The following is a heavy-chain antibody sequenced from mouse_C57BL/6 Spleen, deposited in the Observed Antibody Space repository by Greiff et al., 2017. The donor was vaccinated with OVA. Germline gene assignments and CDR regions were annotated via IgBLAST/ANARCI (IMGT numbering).Heavy chain of an antibody. V-gene: IGHV1-18*01. CDR1: GYTFTDYN. CDR2: INPNNGGT. D-gene: IGHD1-1*01. Sequence: EVQLQESGPELVKPGASVKIPCKASGYTFTDYNMDWVKQSHGKSLEWIGDINPNNGGTIYNQKFKGKATLTVDKSSSTAYMELRSLTSEDTAVYYCARGITTVVGRYFDVWGTGTTVTVSS. J-gene: IGHJ1*03. CDR3: ARGITTVVGRYFDV.